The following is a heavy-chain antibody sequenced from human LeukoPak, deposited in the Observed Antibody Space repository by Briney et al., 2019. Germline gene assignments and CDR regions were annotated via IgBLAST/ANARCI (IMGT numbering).Heavy chain of an antibody. Sequence: GGSLRLSCAASGFTFSSYAMSWVRQAPGKGLEWVSAISGSGGSTYYADSAKGRFTISRDNSKNTLYLQMNSLRAEDTAVYYCARGGQWMAPQYYFDYWGQGTLVTVSS. V-gene: IGHV3-23*01. CDR2: ISGSGGST. CDR1: GFTFSSYA. D-gene: IGHD6-19*01. CDR3: ARGGQWMAPQYYFDY. J-gene: IGHJ4*02.